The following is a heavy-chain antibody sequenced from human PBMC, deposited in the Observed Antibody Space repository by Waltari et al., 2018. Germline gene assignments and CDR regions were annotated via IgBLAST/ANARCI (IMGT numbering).Heavy chain of an antibody. D-gene: IGHD3-9*01. CDR3: ARIGSFYDVVTDANYDAFDV. V-gene: IGHV1-69*02. CDR1: GGTFNTDS. J-gene: IGHJ3*01. Sequence: QVQLVQSGAEVKKPGSSVKVSCKASGGTFNTDSITWVRQAPGQGLKWMGRIIPSGGVTHYAQQFQGRVTITADKSTSTAYMELNSLVSEDTAIYYCARIGSFYDVVTDANYDAFDVWGQGTMVTVSS. CDR2: IIPSGGVT.